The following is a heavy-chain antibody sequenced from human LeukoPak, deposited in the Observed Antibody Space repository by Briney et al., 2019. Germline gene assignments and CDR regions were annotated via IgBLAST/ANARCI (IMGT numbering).Heavy chain of an antibody. Sequence: GGSLRLSRAASGFTFSSCEMNWVRQAPGKGLEWVSFISSGGSTIYYADSVKGRFTISRDNAKNSLYLQMNSLRAEDTAVYYCASLPGEGYYYYYMDVWGKGTTVTISS. CDR2: ISSGGSTI. J-gene: IGHJ6*03. D-gene: IGHD3-9*01. CDR1: GFTFSSCE. CDR3: ASLPGEGYYYYYMDV. V-gene: IGHV3-48*03.